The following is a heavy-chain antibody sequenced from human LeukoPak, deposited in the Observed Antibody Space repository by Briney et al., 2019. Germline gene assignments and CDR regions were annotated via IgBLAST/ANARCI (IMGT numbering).Heavy chain of an antibody. CDR1: GFTFSSYA. CDR3: AREGAIFGVVIIDYYYGMDV. D-gene: IGHD3-3*01. CDR2: ISYDGSTI. J-gene: IGHJ6*02. Sequence: PGRSLRLSCAASGFTFSSYAMHWVRQAPGKGLEWVADISYDGSTIYYADSVKGRFTISRDNSKSTLYLRMNSLRAEDTAVYYCAREGAIFGVVIIDYYYGMDVWGQGTTVTVSS. V-gene: IGHV3-30-3*01.